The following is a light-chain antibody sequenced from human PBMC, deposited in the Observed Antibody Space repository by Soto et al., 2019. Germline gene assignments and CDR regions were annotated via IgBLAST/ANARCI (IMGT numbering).Light chain of an antibody. CDR2: AAS. Sequence: VIWMTQSPSLLSASTVDRVTISCLMSQGISSYLAWYQQKPWKAPELLIYAASTLQSGVPSRFSGSGSGTDFTLTISCLQSEDFATYYCQQYYSFPPTFGQGTKVDIK. V-gene: IGKV1D-8*01. CDR1: QGISSY. CDR3: QQYYSFPPT. J-gene: IGKJ1*01.